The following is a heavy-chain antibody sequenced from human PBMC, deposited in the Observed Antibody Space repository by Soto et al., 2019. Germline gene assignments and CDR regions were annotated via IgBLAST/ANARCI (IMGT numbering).Heavy chain of an antibody. CDR3: ARRFGIAAGDY. CDR1: GGSISSYY. CDR2: IYYSGST. D-gene: IGHD6-25*01. V-gene: IGHV4-59*01. Sequence: SEILSLTCTVSGGSISSYYWSWIRQPPGKGLEWIGYIYYSGSTNYNPSLKSRVTISVDTSKNQFSLKLSSVTAADTAVYYCARRFGIAAGDYWGQGTLVTVSS. J-gene: IGHJ4*02.